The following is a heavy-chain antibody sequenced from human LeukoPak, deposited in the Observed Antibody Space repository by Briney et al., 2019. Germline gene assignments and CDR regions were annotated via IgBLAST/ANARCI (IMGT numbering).Heavy chain of an antibody. CDR2: IYYSGTT. D-gene: IGHD3-3*01. J-gene: IGHJ5*02. CDR1: GGSISSPNHD. V-gene: IGHV4-39*07. Sequence: SETLSLTCSVSGGSISSPNHDWAWIRQPPGQGLEWIGSIYYSGTTYYNLSLKSRVTLSVDTSQNQFSLKLSSVTAADTAVYYCARELAYYDFWSGYYPSAWFDPWGQGTLVTVSS. CDR3: ARELAYYDFWSGYYPSAWFDP.